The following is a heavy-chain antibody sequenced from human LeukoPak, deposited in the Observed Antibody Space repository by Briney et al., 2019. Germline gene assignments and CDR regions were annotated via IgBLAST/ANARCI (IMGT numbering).Heavy chain of an antibody. CDR3: AKERRSTYCYDSSGYSGFDI. Sequence: GRSLRLSCAASGFTFDDYAMHWVRQAPGKGLEWVSGISWNSGSIGYADSVKGRFTISRDNAKNSLYLQMNSLRAEDTALYYCAKERRSTYCYDSSGYSGFDIWGQGTMVTVSS. CDR2: ISWNSGSI. J-gene: IGHJ3*02. CDR1: GFTFDDYA. V-gene: IGHV3-9*01. D-gene: IGHD3-22*01.